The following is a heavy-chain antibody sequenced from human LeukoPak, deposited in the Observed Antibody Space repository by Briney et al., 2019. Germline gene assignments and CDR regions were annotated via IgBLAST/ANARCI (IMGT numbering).Heavy chain of an antibody. CDR1: GFTFSSYS. V-gene: IGHV3-23*01. Sequence: GGSLRLSCAASGFTFSSYSMNWVRQAPGKGLEWVSAISGSGGSTYYADSVKGRFTISRDNSKNTLYLQMNSLRAEDTAVYYCAKFGSSWPYYYGMDVWGQGTTVTVSS. CDR2: ISGSGGST. D-gene: IGHD6-13*01. CDR3: AKFGSSWPYYYGMDV. J-gene: IGHJ6*02.